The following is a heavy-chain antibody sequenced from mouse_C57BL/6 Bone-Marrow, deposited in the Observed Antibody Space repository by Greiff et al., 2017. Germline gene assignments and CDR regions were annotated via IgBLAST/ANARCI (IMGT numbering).Heavy chain of an antibody. CDR2: IDPEDGET. Sequence: VQLQQSGAELVKPGASVKLSCTASGFNIKDYYIHWVKQRTEQGLEWIGRIDPEDGETKYAPKFQAKATITADTSSNTASLQLSSLTSEDTAVYYCTRSLIYYGTNYWGQGTTLTVSS. CDR1: GFNIKDYY. V-gene: IGHV14-2*01. J-gene: IGHJ2*01. CDR3: TRSLIYYGTNY. D-gene: IGHD1-1*01.